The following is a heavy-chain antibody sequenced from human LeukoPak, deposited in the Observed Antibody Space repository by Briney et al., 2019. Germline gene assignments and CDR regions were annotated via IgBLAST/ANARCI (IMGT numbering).Heavy chain of an antibody. V-gene: IGHV1-2*02. Sequence: ASVKVSCKTSGYTSDFMKYGVAWVRQAPGQGLEWMGWINPNSGDTNYAQKFQGRVTMTRDTSISTAYMELSRLRSDDTAIYYCAREFLGGKGCFDPWGQGTLVTVSS. CDR3: AREFLGGKGCFDP. J-gene: IGHJ5*02. D-gene: IGHD3-16*01. CDR2: INPNSGDT. CDR1: GYTSDFMKYG.